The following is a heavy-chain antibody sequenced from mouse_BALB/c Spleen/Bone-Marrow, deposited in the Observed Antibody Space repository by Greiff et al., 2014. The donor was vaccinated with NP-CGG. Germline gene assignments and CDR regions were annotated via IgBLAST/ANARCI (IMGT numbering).Heavy chain of an antibody. CDR2: IDPANGNT. CDR3: ARYYYGSSYFDY. D-gene: IGHD1-1*01. V-gene: IGHV14-3*02. CDR1: GFNIKDTY. J-gene: IGHJ2*01. Sequence: EVQLQQSGAELVKSGASVKLSCTASGFNIKDTYMHWVKQRPEQGLEWIGRIDPANGNTKYDPKFQGKATITADTSSITAYLQLSSLTSEDTAVYYCARYYYGSSYFDYWGQGTTLTVSS.